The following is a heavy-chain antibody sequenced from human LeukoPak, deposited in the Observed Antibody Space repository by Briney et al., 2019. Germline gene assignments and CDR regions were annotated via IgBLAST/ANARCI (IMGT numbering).Heavy chain of an antibody. J-gene: IGHJ4*02. CDR1: GGSISSSSYY. CDR3: ARRSSAYDSFDY. CDR2: IYYSGST. D-gene: IGHD3-22*01. Sequence: SETLSLTCTVSGGSISSSSYYWGWIRQPPGKGLEWIGSIYYSGSTYYNPSLKSRVTISVDTSKNQFSLKLSSVTAADTAVYYCARRSSAYDSFDYWGQGTLVTVSS. V-gene: IGHV4-39*01.